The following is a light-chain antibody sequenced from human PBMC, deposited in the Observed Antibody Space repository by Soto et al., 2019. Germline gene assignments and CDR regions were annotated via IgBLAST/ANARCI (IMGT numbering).Light chain of an antibody. J-gene: IGKJ4*01. V-gene: IGKV3-20*01. CDR2: GAS. CDR1: QSVRSNF. CDR3: QQYGHSPLT. Sequence: DIVLTQSPGTLSLSPGERATLSCTASQSVRSNFLAWYRQRPGQAPRLLIYGASSRAAGTPDRFSGSGSGTDFTLTISRLEPVDFAVFYCQQYGHSPLTFGGGTKVEIK.